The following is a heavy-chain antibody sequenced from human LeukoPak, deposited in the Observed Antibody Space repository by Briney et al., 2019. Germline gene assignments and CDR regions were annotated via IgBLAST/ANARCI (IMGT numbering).Heavy chain of an antibody. J-gene: IGHJ4*02. D-gene: IGHD3-10*01. Sequence: GGSLRLSCTASEFTVSRNYMLWVRQAPGKGLEWVSLIFSNGDTHYADSVKGRFTISRDTSKNTVSLQMNSLRAEDTAVYHCVRQAGRAGGQWGQGTLIAVSS. V-gene: IGHV3-53*01. CDR2: IFSNGDT. CDR3: VRQAGRAGGQ. CDR1: EFTVSRNY.